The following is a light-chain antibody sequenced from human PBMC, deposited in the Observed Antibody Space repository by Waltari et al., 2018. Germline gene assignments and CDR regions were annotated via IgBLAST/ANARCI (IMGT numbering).Light chain of an antibody. CDR3: QQRSSWPWT. J-gene: IGKJ1*01. Sequence: CRSSQSVSSDLAWYQQKPGQGPRLLIYYASNRATGIPARFSGSGSETDFTLTISSLEPEDFAVYYCQQRSSWPWTFGQGTKVDVK. CDR2: YAS. CDR1: QSVSSD. V-gene: IGKV3-11*01.